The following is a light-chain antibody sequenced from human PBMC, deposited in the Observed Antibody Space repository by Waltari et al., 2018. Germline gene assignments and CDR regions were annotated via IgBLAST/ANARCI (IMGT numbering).Light chain of an antibody. Sequence: QSVLTQPPSVSGAPGHRATISCTGSSSNIGAGYAANWYQLLPGTAPKLLIYGINNRPSGVPDRFSGSRSATSASLAISGLQAEDEAYYYCQSSDSTLYGVVFGGGTKLTVL. CDR3: QSSDSTLYGVV. CDR2: GIN. V-gene: IGLV1-40*01. J-gene: IGLJ2*01. CDR1: SSNIGAGYA.